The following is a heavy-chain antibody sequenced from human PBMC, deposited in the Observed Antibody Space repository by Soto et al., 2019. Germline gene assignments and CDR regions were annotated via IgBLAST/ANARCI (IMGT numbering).Heavy chain of an antibody. D-gene: IGHD3-10*01. V-gene: IGHV4-59*01. CDR1: GGSISSYY. CDR2: IYYSGST. J-gene: IGHJ6*02. CDR3: ARLNTMVRGVTYYYYGMDV. Sequence: SETLSLTCTVSGGSISSYYWSWIRQPPGKGLEWIGYIYYSGSTNYNPSLKSRVTISVDTSKNQFSLKLSSVTAADTAVYYCARLNTMVRGVTYYYYGMDVWGQGTTVTVSS.